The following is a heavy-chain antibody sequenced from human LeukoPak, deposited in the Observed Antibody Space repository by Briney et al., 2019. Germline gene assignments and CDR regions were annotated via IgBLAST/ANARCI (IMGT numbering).Heavy chain of an antibody. CDR3: AKAKGVGATQADY. Sequence: GGSLRLSCAASGFTFSSYGMHWGRQAPGKGLEWVAFIRYDGSNKYFADSVKGRFTIARDNSKNTLYLQMNSLRAEDTAVYYCAKAKGVGATQADYWGQGTLVTVSS. J-gene: IGHJ4*02. D-gene: IGHD1-26*01. CDR2: IRYDGSNK. CDR1: GFTFSSYG. V-gene: IGHV3-30*02.